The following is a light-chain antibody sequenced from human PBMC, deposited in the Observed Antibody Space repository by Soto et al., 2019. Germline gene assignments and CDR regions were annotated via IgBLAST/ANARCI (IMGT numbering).Light chain of an antibody. Sequence: EIVLTQSPGTLSLSPGERATLSCRASQSVSSSYLAWYQHKPGQAPRLLIYGPSIRATGIPDRFSGGGSGTDFTLTISRLEPEDFAVYYCQKYGNSPLFTFGPGTKVDIK. V-gene: IGKV3-20*01. CDR1: QSVSSSY. CDR3: QKYGNSPLFT. J-gene: IGKJ3*01. CDR2: GPS.